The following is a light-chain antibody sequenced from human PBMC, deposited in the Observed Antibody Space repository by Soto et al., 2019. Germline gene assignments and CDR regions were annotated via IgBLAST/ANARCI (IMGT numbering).Light chain of an antibody. CDR2: DVT. CDR3: SSYTTSSTRV. V-gene: IGLV2-14*03. J-gene: IGLJ1*01. CDR1: TSDIVIYNH. Sequence: QSLLSRPCSVSGFPGQCIESSCSGSTSDIVIYNHLPWYQQHSDKFPKLIIFDVTNQPSWFCKRFSGSKSSNTASLTISGLQAEDEADYYCSSYTTSSTRVCGTGTKVTVL.